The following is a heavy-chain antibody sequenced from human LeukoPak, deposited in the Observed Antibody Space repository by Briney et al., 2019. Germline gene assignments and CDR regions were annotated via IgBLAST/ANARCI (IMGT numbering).Heavy chain of an antibody. CDR2: INSDSSTA. J-gene: IGHJ4*02. V-gene: IGHV3-74*01. CDR3: ARVRANWYEDY. CDR1: GFTFNHFW. Sequence: PGGSLRLSCAVSGFTFNHFWMHWVRRAPGKGLVWVSRINSDSSTANYADSVKGRFTISRDNARNTLYLQMISLRAEDTAVYYCARVRANWYEDYWGQGTLVTVSS. D-gene: IGHD6-13*01.